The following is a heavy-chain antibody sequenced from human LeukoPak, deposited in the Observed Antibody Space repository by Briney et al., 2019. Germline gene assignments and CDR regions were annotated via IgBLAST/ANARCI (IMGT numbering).Heavy chain of an antibody. Sequence: GGSLRLSCAASGFTVSSNYMGWVRQAPGKGLEWVSVIYSGGSTYYADSVKGRFTISRDNSKNTLYLQMNSLRAEATAVYYCARGGGITMVRGVPNWFDPWGQGTLVTVSS. CDR3: ARGGGITMVRGVPNWFDP. CDR1: GFTVSSNY. V-gene: IGHV3-53*01. J-gene: IGHJ5*02. CDR2: IYSGGST. D-gene: IGHD3-10*01.